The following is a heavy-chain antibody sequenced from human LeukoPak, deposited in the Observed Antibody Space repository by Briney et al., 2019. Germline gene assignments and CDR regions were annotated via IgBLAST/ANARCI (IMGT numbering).Heavy chain of an antibody. J-gene: IGHJ4*02. CDR1: GFTFSSYA. V-gene: IGHV3-30-3*01. CDR3: ARASIVVVTAILSFDY. D-gene: IGHD2-21*02. CDR2: ISYAGSNK. Sequence: GRSLRLSCAASGFTFSSYAMHWVRQAPGKRLERVAVISYAGSNKYYADSVKRRFTISRDNSKNTLYLQMNSLRAEDTAVYYCARASIVVVTAILSFDYWGQGTLVTVSS.